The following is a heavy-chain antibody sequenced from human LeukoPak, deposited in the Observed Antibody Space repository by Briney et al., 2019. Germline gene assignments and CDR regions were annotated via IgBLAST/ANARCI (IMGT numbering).Heavy chain of an antibody. V-gene: IGHV3-33*06. D-gene: IGHD4-23*01. CDR3: AKSTVAFYYFDN. CDR2: IWYDGSNK. CDR1: RFTFSNYG. J-gene: IGHJ4*02. Sequence: GGSLRLSCAASRFTFSNYGMHWVRQAPGKGLEWVAVIWYDGSNKYYADSVKRRFTISRDNSKNTLYLQLNSLRAEDTAVYYCAKSTVAFYYFDNWGQGTRVIVSS.